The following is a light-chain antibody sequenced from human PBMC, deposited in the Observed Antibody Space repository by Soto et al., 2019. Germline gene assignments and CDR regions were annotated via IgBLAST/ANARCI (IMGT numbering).Light chain of an antibody. CDR1: GSDIGANNL. CDR3: SSYTSSSTVV. CDR2: EVT. Sequence: QSALTQPASVSGSPGQSITISCAGGGSDIGANNLVSWYQQHPGTVPRLLIFEVTKRPTGISSRFSGSKSGNTASLTISGLQPEDEADYYCSSYTSSSTVVFGGGTKLTVL. V-gene: IGLV2-14*02. J-gene: IGLJ2*01.